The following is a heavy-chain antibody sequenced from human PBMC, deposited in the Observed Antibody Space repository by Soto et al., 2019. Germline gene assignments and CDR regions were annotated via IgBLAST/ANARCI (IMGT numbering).Heavy chain of an antibody. Sequence: ASVKVSCKASGYTFTGYYMHWVRQAPGQGLEWMGWINPNSGGTNYAQKFQGWVTMTRDTSISTAYMELSRLRSDDTAVYYCARDRVRIAYSYGYGFPDSMDGPNYYFDYWGQGTLVSVSS. D-gene: IGHD5-18*01. V-gene: IGHV1-2*04. J-gene: IGHJ4*02. CDR2: INPNSGGT. CDR1: GYTFTGYY. CDR3: ARDRVRIAYSYGYGFPDSMDGPNYYFDY.